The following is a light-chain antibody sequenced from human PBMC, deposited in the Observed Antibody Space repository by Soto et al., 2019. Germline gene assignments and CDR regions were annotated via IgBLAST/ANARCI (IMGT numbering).Light chain of an antibody. V-gene: IGKV1-5*03. J-gene: IGKJ2*01. CDR2: KAS. CDR3: QKYDRLPYT. Sequence: DIQMTQSPSTLSASVGDTVTITCRASQSLSYWLAWYQQKPGQAPKLLIHKASTLESGVPSRFSGRGSGTEFTLTISSLQPDDFATFYCQKYDRLPYTFGQGTKLEIK. CDR1: QSLSYW.